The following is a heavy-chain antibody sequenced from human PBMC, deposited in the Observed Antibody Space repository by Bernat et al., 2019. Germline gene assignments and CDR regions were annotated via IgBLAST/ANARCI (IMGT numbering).Heavy chain of an antibody. CDR2: IWDDVSIK. J-gene: IGHJ4*02. CDR3: ARDRLYGELFSYYCDY. Sequence: QVQLVESGGGLVQPGRSLRLSCAASGFTFSSYGMHLVRQAPVKGLVWVAVIWDDVSIKYYADSVKGRFTISRDNSKNPLYLQMNSLRAEDTAVYYCARDRLYGELFSYYCDYWGQGTLVTVSS. V-gene: IGHV3-33*01. CDR1: GFTFSSYG. D-gene: IGHD3-10*01.